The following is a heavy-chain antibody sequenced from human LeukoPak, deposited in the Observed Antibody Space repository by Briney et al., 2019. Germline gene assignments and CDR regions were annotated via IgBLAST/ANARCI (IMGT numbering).Heavy chain of an antibody. CDR1: GFAFSSIA. Sequence: TWGSRRLSCAASGFAFSSIAMSWVRQAPDKGLEWVSTISGSGGGTYYADSVKGRFTISRDDSKNTLYLQMNSLRADDTAVYYCAKDLGRYRNNFFDYWGQGNLVTVSS. CDR2: ISGSGGGT. V-gene: IGHV3-23*01. CDR3: AKDLGRYRNNFFDY. D-gene: IGHD1-26*01. J-gene: IGHJ4*02.